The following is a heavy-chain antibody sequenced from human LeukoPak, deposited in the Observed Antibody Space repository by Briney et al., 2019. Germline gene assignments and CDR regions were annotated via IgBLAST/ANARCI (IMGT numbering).Heavy chain of an antibody. Sequence: GGSLRLSCAASGFTFDDYGMSWVRQAPGKGLEWVSGINWNGGSTGYADSVKGRFTISRDNAKNSLYLQMNSLRAEGTAVYYCARGGRVVVVAATRFPFDYWGQGTLVTVSS. CDR3: ARGGRVVVVAATRFPFDY. J-gene: IGHJ4*02. V-gene: IGHV3-20*04. CDR2: INWNGGST. CDR1: GFTFDDYG. D-gene: IGHD2-15*01.